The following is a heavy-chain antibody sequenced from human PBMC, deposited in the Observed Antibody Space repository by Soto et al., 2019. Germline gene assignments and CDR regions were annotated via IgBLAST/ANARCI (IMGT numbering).Heavy chain of an antibody. J-gene: IGHJ4*02. V-gene: IGHV3-30*18. CDR1: GFTFSSYG. CDR3: AKSTFESLWFGELYYFDY. D-gene: IGHD3-10*01. CDR2: ISYDGSNK. Sequence: QVQLVESGGGVVQPGRSLRLSCAASGFTFSSYGMHWVRQAPGKGLEWVAVISYDGSNKYYADSVKGRFTISRDNSKNTLYLQMSSLRAEDTAVYYCAKSTFESLWFGELYYFDYWGQGTLVTVSS.